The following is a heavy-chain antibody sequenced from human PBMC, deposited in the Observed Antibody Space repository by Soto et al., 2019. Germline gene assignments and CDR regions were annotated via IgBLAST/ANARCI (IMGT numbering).Heavy chain of an antibody. D-gene: IGHD3-16*02. J-gene: IGHJ6*03. CDR3: AKASMITFGGVIVKGLYYYYYFMDV. Sequence: PWGFLRLSCAASGFTFSSYAMSWVRQAPGKGLEWVSAISGSGGSTYYADSVKGRFTISRDNSKNTLYLQMNSLRAEDTAVYYCAKASMITFGGVIVKGLYYYYYFMDVWGKGTTVTVSS. CDR1: GFTFSSYA. CDR2: ISGSGGST. V-gene: IGHV3-23*01.